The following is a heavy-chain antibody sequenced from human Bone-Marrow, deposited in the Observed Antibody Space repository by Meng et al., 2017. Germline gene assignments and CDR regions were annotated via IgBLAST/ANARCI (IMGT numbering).Heavy chain of an antibody. Sequence: VRLVGSGGGVVQPGGSLGLSCAVSGFTFSTYAMSWVRQGPGKGLEYVSAICGIGTCTYYADSVKGRFTISRDNSKNTLYLQMNSLRAEDTAVYYCARVHFDYWGQGTLVTVSS. J-gene: IGHJ4*02. CDR1: GFTFSTYA. V-gene: IGHV3-23*04. CDR2: ICGIGTCT. CDR3: ARVHFDY.